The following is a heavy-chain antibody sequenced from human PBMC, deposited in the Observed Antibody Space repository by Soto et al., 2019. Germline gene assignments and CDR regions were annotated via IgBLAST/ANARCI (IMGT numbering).Heavy chain of an antibody. CDR2: IYTSGST. Sequence: SETLSLTCTVSGGSISSYYWSWIRQPAGKGLEWIGRIYTSGSTNYNPSLKSRVTVSVDTSKNQFSLKLSSVTAADTAVYYCARDIVVVPAAPYYYGMDVWGQGTTVTVSS. D-gene: IGHD2-2*01. CDR1: GGSISSYY. CDR3: ARDIVVVPAAPYYYGMDV. J-gene: IGHJ6*02. V-gene: IGHV4-4*07.